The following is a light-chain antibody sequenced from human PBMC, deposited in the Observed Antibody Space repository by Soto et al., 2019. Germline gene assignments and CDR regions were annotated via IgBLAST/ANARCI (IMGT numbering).Light chain of an antibody. Sequence: QSVLTQPPSVSGAPGQRVTISCTGSSSNIGAGYDVHWYQQLPGTAPKLLVYTNSNRPSGVPDRFSGSKSGTSASLASTGLQAEDEADYYCQSYDSSLSGFVFGTGTKLTVL. CDR3: QSYDSSLSGFV. CDR2: TNS. CDR1: SSNIGAGYD. V-gene: IGLV1-40*01. J-gene: IGLJ1*01.